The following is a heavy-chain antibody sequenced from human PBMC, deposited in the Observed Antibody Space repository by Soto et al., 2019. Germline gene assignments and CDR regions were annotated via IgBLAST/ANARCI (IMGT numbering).Heavy chain of an antibody. Sequence: EVQLVESGGGLVKSGGSLRLSCAASGFSFSNAWMNWVRQAPGKGLEWVGRIKRKIDGAQTDYAAPVNGRFTISRDDSKNTLSLQMNSLKADDTAVYYCTTGSVEGVWGQGTTVTVSS. CDR3: TTGSVEGV. V-gene: IGHV3-15*07. CDR2: IKRKIDGAQT. CDR1: GFSFSNAW. J-gene: IGHJ6*02.